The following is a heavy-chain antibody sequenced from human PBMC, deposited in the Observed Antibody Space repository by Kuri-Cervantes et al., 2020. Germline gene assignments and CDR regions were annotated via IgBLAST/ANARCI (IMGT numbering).Heavy chain of an antibody. D-gene: IGHD5-24*01. Sequence: GGSLRLSCAASGFTFSSYAMHWVRQAPGKGLEWVAVISYDGSNKYYADSVKGRFTISRDNSENTLYLQLNSLRAEDTAAYYCARGCRDDYNNYWYFDLWGRGTLVTVSS. CDR1: GFTFSSYA. V-gene: IGHV3-30-3*01. J-gene: IGHJ2*01. CDR2: ISYDGSNK. CDR3: ARGCRDDYNNYWYFDL.